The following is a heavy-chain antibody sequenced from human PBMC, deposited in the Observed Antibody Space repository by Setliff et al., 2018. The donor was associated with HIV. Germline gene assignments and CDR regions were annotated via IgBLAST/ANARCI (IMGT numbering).Heavy chain of an antibody. D-gene: IGHD6-13*01. CDR2: IYNSGST. J-gene: IGHJ3*02. V-gene: IGHV4-4*07. CDR3: ARVDSSRGLHAFDI. CDR1: GDSISSYY. Sequence: ASETLSLTCIVSGDSISSYYWSWIRQPAGKGLEWIGHIYNSGSTNSNPSLKSRVTISVDTSKNQFSLKLSSVTAADTAVYYCARVDSSRGLHAFDIWGQGTMVTVSS.